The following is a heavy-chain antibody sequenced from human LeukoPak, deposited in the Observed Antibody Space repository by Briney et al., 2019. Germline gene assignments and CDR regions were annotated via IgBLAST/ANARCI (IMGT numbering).Heavy chain of an antibody. J-gene: IGHJ4*02. Sequence: GGSLRLSCSASGFSFSSDGMSWVRQAQGKGLEWVSGILGGAGSTYYADSVKGRFTISRDNSKNTLYLQMNSLRAEDTAVYYCAHGTMYQLDYWGQGTLVTVSS. CDR1: GFSFSSDG. V-gene: IGHV3-23*01. CDR2: ILGGAGST. D-gene: IGHD2-2*01. CDR3: AHGTMYQLDY.